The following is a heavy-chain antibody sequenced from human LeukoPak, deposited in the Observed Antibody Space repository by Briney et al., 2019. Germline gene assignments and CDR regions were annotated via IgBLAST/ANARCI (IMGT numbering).Heavy chain of an antibody. CDR2: IYNTDSP. D-gene: IGHD4-17*01. J-gene: IGHJ4*02. CDR3: ARARGHDYGDAILVDY. CDR1: GFSVSSNY. Sequence: PGGSLRLSCAASGFSVSSNYMSWVRQAPGKGLEWVSVIYNTDSPYYADSVKGRFTISRDNSKNTLYLQMNSLRVEDTAMYYCARARGHDYGDAILVDYWGQGTLVTVSS. V-gene: IGHV3-53*01.